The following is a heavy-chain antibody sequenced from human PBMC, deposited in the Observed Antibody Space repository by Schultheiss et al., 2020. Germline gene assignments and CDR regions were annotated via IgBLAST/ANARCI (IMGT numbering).Heavy chain of an antibody. CDR1: GFTFSSYG. Sequence: GGSLRLSCAASGFTFSSYGMHWVRQAPGKGLEWVAVIWYDGSNKYYADSVKGRFTISRDNSKNTLYLQMNSLRAEDTAVYYCARVLDYCFNHFDYWGQGTMVTVSS. CDR2: IWYDGSNK. J-gene: IGHJ4*02. V-gene: IGHV3-33*01. CDR3: ARVLDYCFNHFDY. D-gene: IGHD4-11*01.